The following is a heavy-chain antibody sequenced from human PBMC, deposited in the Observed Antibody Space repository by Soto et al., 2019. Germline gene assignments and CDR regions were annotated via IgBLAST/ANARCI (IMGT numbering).Heavy chain of an antibody. D-gene: IGHD3-3*01. J-gene: IGHJ4*02. Sequence: QLQLQESGPGLVKPSETLSLTCTVSGDSISSSTYYWVWLRPPPGKGLEWIGSIYSSGSTYYNPSLKSLVTTTVDTSKSQFSLKLTYVTAADTAVYFCARQRFFGMGIYFDPWGQGTLVTVSS. V-gene: IGHV4-39*01. CDR3: ARQRFFGMGIYFDP. CDR1: GDSISSSTYY. CDR2: IYSSGST.